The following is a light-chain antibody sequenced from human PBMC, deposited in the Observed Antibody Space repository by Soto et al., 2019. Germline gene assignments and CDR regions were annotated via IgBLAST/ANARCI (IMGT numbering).Light chain of an antibody. CDR1: QGISSA. CDR3: QQFNTYPALT. CDR2: DVS. Sequence: AIQLTQSPSSLSASVGDRVTITCRASQGISSALAWYQQKPGKSPNLLIYDVSSLECGVPSRFSGSGSGTDFTLTISSLQPEDFATYYCQQFNTYPALTFGGGTKVEIK. J-gene: IGKJ4*01. V-gene: IGKV1-13*02.